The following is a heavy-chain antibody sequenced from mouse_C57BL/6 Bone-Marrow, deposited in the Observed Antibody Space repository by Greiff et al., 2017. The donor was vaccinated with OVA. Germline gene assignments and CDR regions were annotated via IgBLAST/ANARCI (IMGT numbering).Heavy chain of an antibody. CDR1: GYAFSSSW. V-gene: IGHV1-82*01. CDR3: ARDYYGSSYDYFDC. D-gene: IGHD1-1*01. Sequence: QVQLQQSGPELVKPGASVKISCKASGYAFSSSWMNWVKQRPGKGLEWIGRIYPGDGDTNYNGKFKGKATLTADKSSSTAYMQLSSLTSEDSAVYFCARDYYGSSYDYFDCWGQGTTLTVSS. CDR2: IYPGDGDT. J-gene: IGHJ2*01.